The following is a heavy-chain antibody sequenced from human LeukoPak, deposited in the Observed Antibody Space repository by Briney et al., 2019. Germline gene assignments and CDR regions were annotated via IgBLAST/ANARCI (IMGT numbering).Heavy chain of an antibody. CDR1: GGSFSGYY. D-gene: IGHD3-16*02. J-gene: IGHJ4*02. V-gene: IGHV4-34*01. CDR2: INHSGST. Sequence: SETLSLTCAVYGGSFSGYYWSWIRQPPGKGLEWIGEINHSGSTNYNPSLKSRVTISVDTSKNQFSLKLSSVTAADTAVYYCASPMITFGGVIVWGQGTLVTVSS. CDR3: ASPMITFGGVIV.